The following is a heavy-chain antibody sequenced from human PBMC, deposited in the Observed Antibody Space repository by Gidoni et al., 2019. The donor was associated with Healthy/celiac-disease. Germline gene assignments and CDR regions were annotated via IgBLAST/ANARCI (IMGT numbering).Heavy chain of an antibody. CDR1: GYTFTSYG. Sequence: QVQLVQSGAEVKKPGASVKVSCKASGYTFTSYGISWVRQAPGQGLEWMGWISAYNGNTNYAQKLQGRVTMTTDTSTSTAYMELRSLRSDDTAVYYCARADNYDYVWGSYRPMAYWGQGTLVTVSS. CDR2: ISAYNGNT. V-gene: IGHV1-18*04. J-gene: IGHJ4*02. CDR3: ARADNYDYVWGSYRPMAY. D-gene: IGHD3-16*02.